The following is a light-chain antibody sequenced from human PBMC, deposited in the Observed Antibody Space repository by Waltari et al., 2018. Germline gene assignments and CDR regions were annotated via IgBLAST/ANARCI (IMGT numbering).Light chain of an antibody. V-gene: IGKV4-1*01. CDR1: HSLLYYSKKKNY. CDR2: WAS. Sequence: DIVMTQSPDSMTVSLGERATINCKSTHSLLYYSKKKNYISWYQQKPGQAPKLLIYWASTLDSGVPDRFSGSGSETDFTLTISSLQAEDVAVYHCHQYFAPPYTFGRGTKLEIK. J-gene: IGKJ2*01. CDR3: HQYFAPPYT.